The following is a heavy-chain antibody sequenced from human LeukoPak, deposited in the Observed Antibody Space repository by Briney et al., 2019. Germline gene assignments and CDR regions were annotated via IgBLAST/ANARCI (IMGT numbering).Heavy chain of an antibody. J-gene: IGHJ4*02. Sequence: ALVSASCTTSRSLFTDYYLHWLPQAAGQRPEWVGRIDPFSGGKHYAQKLQGRVTVTSDTSTSTVYIDLSGLRSDDTAVYYCARVPGAYTSRLFHYWGQGTLVTVSS. CDR3: ARVPGAYTSRLFHY. V-gene: IGHV1-2*02. CDR1: RSLFTDYY. CDR2: IDPFSGGK. D-gene: IGHD3-16*01.